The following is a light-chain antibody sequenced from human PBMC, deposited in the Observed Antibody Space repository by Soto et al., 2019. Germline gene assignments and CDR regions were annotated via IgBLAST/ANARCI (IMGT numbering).Light chain of an antibody. J-gene: IGKJ1*01. Sequence: EIVMTQSPATLSVSPGERATLSCRASQSVSSNLAWYQQKPGQAPRLLIYGASTRASGLPARFSGSGSGTDFTLTISRLEPEDFAVYYCQQYGSSPLWTFGQGTKVDIK. CDR1: QSVSSN. CDR2: GAS. CDR3: QQYGSSPLWT. V-gene: IGKV3-15*01.